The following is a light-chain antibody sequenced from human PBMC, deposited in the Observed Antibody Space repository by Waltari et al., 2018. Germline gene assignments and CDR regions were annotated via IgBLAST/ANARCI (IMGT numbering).Light chain of an antibody. Sequence: EAMMTQSPATLSVSPGDRATLSCRASQSVSNNVAWFQQKPGQDPSPLIYDASTRATGVPASFSGSGSGTEFTLTISSLQTEDFAVYYCQQYNNWPLYTFGQGTKLEIK. J-gene: IGKJ2*01. V-gene: IGKV3-15*01. CDR3: QQYNNWPLYT. CDR1: QSVSNN. CDR2: DAS.